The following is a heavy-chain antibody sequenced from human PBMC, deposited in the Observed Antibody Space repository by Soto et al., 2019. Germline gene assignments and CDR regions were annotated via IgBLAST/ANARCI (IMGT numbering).Heavy chain of an antibody. D-gene: IGHD3-10*01. CDR2: IYYSGST. J-gene: IGHJ4*02. CDR1: GGSISSYY. Sequence: SETLSLTCTVSGGSISSYYWSWIRQPPGKGLEWIGYIYYSGSTNYNPSLKSRVTISVDTSKNQFSLKLSSVTAADTAVYYCARKMVRAYYFDYWGQGTLVTVS. CDR3: ARKMVRAYYFDY. V-gene: IGHV4-59*01.